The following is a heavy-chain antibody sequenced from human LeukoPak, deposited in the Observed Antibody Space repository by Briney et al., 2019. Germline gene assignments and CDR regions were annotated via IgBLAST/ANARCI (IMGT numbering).Heavy chain of an antibody. CDR1: GFTFSSYS. CDR3: ARVARGGIGAAGTN. D-gene: IGHD6-13*01. J-gene: IGHJ4*02. CDR2: ISSSSSYI. V-gene: IGHV3-21*01. Sequence: GGSLRLSCAASGFTFSSYSMTWVRQAPGKGLEWVSSISSSSSYIFYADSVKGRFTISRDNAKNSLYLQMNSLRAEDTAVYYCARVARGGIGAAGTNWGQGTLVTVSS.